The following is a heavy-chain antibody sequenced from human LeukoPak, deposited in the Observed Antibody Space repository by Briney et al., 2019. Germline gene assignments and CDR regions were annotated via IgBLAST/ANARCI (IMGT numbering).Heavy chain of an antibody. J-gene: IGHJ4*02. V-gene: IGHV3-33*06. D-gene: IGHD2-2*01. CDR3: AKDCSQLPDY. CDR2: IWYDGINK. CDR1: GFTFSSYG. Sequence: AGGSLRLSCAASGFTFSSYGMHWVRQAPGKGLEWVAVIWYDGINKYYADSVKGRFTISRDNSKNTVYLQMNSLRAEDTAVYYCAKDCSQLPDYWGQGTLVTVSS.